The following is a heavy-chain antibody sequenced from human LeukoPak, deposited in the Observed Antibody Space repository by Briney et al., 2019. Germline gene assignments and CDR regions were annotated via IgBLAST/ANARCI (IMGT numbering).Heavy chain of an antibody. D-gene: IGHD1-7*01. CDR3: ARGLENNWNYVVRYYYYDYMDA. Sequence: GASVKVSCKASGGTFSSYAIRWVRQAPGPGLEWMGGIIPIFGTSNNPQMFQGRITITTDASTNTAYMEQSSLRSEDTAVYYCARGLENNWNYVVRYYYYDYMDAWGKGTTVTVSS. CDR1: GGTFSSYA. CDR2: IIPIFGTS. V-gene: IGHV1-69*05. J-gene: IGHJ6*03.